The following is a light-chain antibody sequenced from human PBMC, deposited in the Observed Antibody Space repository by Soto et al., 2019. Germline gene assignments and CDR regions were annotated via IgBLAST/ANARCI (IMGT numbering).Light chain of an antibody. V-gene: IGLV1-47*02. CDR1: SSNIGTNH. Sequence: QSALTQPLSASGTPGQRVTISCSGSSSNIGTNHVYWYQQLPGTAPRLLIYANDYRPSGVPDRFSGSKSGTSASLAISGLRSEDEADYHCAAWDDSLSGLVFGGGTKVTVL. J-gene: IGLJ3*02. CDR2: AND. CDR3: AAWDDSLSGLV.